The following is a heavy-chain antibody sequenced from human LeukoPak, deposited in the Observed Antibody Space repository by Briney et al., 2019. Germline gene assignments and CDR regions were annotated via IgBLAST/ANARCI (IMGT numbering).Heavy chain of an antibody. D-gene: IGHD6-13*01. Sequence: ASVKVSCKASGGTFSSYAISWVRQAPGQGLEWMGGIIPIFGTANYAQKFQGRVTITADESTSTAYMELSSLRSEDTAVYYCARVSRPAIAAAVTLYYFDYWGQGTLVTVSS. CDR3: ARVSRPAIAAAVTLYYFDY. CDR2: IIPIFGTA. J-gene: IGHJ4*02. V-gene: IGHV1-69*01. CDR1: GGTFSSYA.